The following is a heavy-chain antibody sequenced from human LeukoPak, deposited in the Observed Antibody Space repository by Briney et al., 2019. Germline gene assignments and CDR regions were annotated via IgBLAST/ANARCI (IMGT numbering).Heavy chain of an antibody. V-gene: IGHV3-23*01. CDR1: GFTFSTYA. J-gene: IGHJ4*02. D-gene: IGHD5-18*01. Sequence: GGSLRPSCAASGFTFSTYAMTWVRQAPGKGLEWVSAITGNGASTYYADSVKGRFTISRDNSKNTLYLQMNSLRGEDTAVYNCAKLSGYSYGYGHHLDFWGQGSLVTVSS. CDR2: ITGNGAST. CDR3: AKLSGYSYGYGHHLDF.